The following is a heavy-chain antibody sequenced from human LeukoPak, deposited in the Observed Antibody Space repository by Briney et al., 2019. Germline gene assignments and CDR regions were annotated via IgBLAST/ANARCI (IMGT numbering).Heavy chain of an antibody. CDR3: AKVGTSGWYGDS. CDR1: GYTFTNYG. CDR2: INAGNGNT. Sequence: ASVEVSRKASGYTFTNYGIHWVRQAPGQRLEWMGWINAGNGNTRSSQKLQGRVTITTDTSANTAYMELSSLISEDTAIYFCAKVGTSGWYGDSWGQGTQVIVSS. D-gene: IGHD6-13*01. V-gene: IGHV1-3*01. J-gene: IGHJ4*02.